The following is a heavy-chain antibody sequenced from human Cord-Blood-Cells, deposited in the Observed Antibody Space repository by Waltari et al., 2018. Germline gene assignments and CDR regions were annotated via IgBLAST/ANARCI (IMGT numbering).Heavy chain of an antibody. CDR3: ARQAGDYYYYGMDV. CDR1: GGSISSYY. V-gene: IGHV4-4*07. CDR2: SYNSGRT. Sequence: QVQLQESGPGLVKPSETLSLTCTVSGGSISSYYWSWIRQPVGKGLEWVGRSYNSGRTHYNPSLKIRVTMSLDTSKNQCSLKLSSVAAADTAVYYCARQAGDYYYYGMDVWGQGTTVTVSS. J-gene: IGHJ6*02. D-gene: IGHD4-17*01.